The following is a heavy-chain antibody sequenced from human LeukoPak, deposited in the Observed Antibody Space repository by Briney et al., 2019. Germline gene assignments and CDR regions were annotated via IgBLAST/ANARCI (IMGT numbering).Heavy chain of an antibody. V-gene: IGHV4-39*07. CDR3: ARGITIFGVVIRDYFDY. CDR2: IYYSGST. CDR1: GGSISSSSYY. J-gene: IGHJ4*02. Sequence: SETLSLTCTVSGGSISSSSYYWGWIRQPPGKGLEWIGSIYYSGSTYYNPSLKSRVTISVDRSKNQFSLKLSSVTAADTAVYYCARGITIFGVVIRDYFDYWGQGTLVTVSS. D-gene: IGHD3-3*01.